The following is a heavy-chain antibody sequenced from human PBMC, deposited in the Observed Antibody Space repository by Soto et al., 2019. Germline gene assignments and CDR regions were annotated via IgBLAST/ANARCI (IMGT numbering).Heavy chain of an antibody. CDR3: ARDRYYDILTGYMDV. J-gene: IGHJ6*03. V-gene: IGHV1-46*03. CDR2: INPSGGST. CDR1: GYTFTSYY. D-gene: IGHD3-9*01. Sequence: ASVKVSCKASGYTFTSYYMHWVRQAPGQGLEWMGIINPSGGSTSYAQKFQGRVTMTRDTSTSTVYMELSSLRSDDTAVYYCARDRYYDILTGYMDVWGKGTTVTVSS.